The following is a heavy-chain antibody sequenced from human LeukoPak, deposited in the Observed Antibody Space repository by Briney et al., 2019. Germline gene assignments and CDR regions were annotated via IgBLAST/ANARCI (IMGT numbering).Heavy chain of an antibody. CDR3: ATEYTFGGVIVGDS. Sequence: VASVKVSCKTSGYTFIGYYIHWVRQAPGQGLEWMGWINPNSGGTNYAQKLQGRVTMTTDTSTSTAYVELRSLRSDDTAIYYCATEYTFGGVIVGDSWGQGTLVIVSS. CDR2: INPNSGGT. CDR1: GYTFIGYY. V-gene: IGHV1-2*02. D-gene: IGHD3-16*02. J-gene: IGHJ4*02.